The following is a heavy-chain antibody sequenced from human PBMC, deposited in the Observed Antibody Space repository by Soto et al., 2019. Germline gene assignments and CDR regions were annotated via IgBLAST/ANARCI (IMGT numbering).Heavy chain of an antibody. CDR2: ISGSGGST. CDR3: AKSGAKLEVDIVATIRLHYYYYYGMDV. D-gene: IGHD5-12*01. Sequence: GGSLRLSCAASGFTFSSYAMSWVRQAPGKWLEWVSAISGSGGSTYYADSVKGRFTISRDNSKNTLYLQMNSLRAEDTAVYYCAKSGAKLEVDIVATIRLHYYYYYGMDVWGQGXTVTVSS. V-gene: IGHV3-23*01. J-gene: IGHJ6*02. CDR1: GFTFSSYA.